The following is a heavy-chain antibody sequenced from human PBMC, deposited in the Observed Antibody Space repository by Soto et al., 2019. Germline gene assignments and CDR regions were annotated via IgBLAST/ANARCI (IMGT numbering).Heavy chain of an antibody. D-gene: IGHD4-17*01. J-gene: IGHJ3*02. CDR1: GFTFSDYS. Sequence: VHLIQSGGGEVQPGRSLRLSCAASGFTFSDYSLHWVRQAPGKGLQWVALISYDGNKKDYADSVNGRFSVSRDNSRNTLYLQVNSPRPEDTAVYYCARDGSPYGEPHDAFDIWGQGTLVTVSS. V-gene: IGHV3-30-3*01. CDR3: ARDGSPYGEPHDAFDI. CDR2: ISYDGNKK.